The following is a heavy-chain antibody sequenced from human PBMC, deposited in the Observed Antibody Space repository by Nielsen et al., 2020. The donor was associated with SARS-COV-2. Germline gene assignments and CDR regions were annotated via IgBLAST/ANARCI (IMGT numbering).Heavy chain of an antibody. CDR2: IYYSGST. J-gene: IGHJ6*02. Sequence: GSLRLSCTVSGGSISSYYWSWIRQPPGKGLEWIGYIYYSGSTNYNPSLKSRVTISVDTSKNQFSLKLSSVTAADTAVHYCARTITIFGVVIRGSMDVWGQGTTVTVSS. D-gene: IGHD3-3*01. CDR1: GGSISSYY. V-gene: IGHV4-59*08. CDR3: ARTITIFGVVIRGSMDV.